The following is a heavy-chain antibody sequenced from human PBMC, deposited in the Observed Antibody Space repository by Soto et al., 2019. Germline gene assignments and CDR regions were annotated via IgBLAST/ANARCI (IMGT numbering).Heavy chain of an antibody. V-gene: IGHV3-30-3*01. CDR2: ISYDGSNK. CDR1: GFTFSSYA. Sequence: QVQLVESGGGVVQPGRSLRLSCAASGFTFSSYAMHWVRQAPGKGLEWVAVISYDGSNKYYADSVKGRFTISRDNSKNTLYLQMNSLRAEDTAVYYCARADLDSSGPDGGMDVWGQGTTVTVSS. D-gene: IGHD3-22*01. J-gene: IGHJ6*02. CDR3: ARADLDSSGPDGGMDV.